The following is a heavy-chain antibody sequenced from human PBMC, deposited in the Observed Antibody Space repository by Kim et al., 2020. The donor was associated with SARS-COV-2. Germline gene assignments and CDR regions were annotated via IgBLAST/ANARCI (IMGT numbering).Heavy chain of an antibody. CDR2: IWYDGSNK. CDR3: ARGLRGVISYFDY. V-gene: IGHV3-33*01. J-gene: IGHJ4*02. D-gene: IGHD3-10*01. CDR1: GFTFSSYG. Sequence: GGSLRLSCAASGFTFSSYGMHWVRQAPGKGLEWVAVIWYDGSNKYYADSVKGRFTISRDNSKNTLYLQMNSLRAEDTAVYYCARGLRGVISYFDYWGQGTLVTVSS.